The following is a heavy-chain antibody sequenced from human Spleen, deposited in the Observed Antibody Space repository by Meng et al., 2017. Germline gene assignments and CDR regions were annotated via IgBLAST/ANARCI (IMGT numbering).Heavy chain of an antibody. CDR3: ARALSSGWYVVLYYYYGMDV. CDR1: GFTFSSYD. D-gene: IGHD6-19*01. Sequence: GGSLRLSCAVSGFTFSSYDMNWVRQAPGKGLEWVSYIINGGTTTYYADSVKGRFTISRDNAKNSLYLQMNSLRAEDTAVYYCARALSSGWYVVLYYYYGMDVWGQGTTVTVSS. J-gene: IGHJ6*02. V-gene: IGHV3-48*03. CDR2: IINGGTTT.